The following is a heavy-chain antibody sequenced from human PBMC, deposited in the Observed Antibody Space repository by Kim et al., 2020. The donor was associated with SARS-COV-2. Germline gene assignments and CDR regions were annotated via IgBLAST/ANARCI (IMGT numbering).Heavy chain of an antibody. CDR1: GYTFTSYA. D-gene: IGHD6-13*01. Sequence: ASVKVSCKASGYTFTSYAMNWVRQAPGQGLEWMGWINTNTGNPTYAQGFTGRFVFSLDTSVSTAYLQISSLKAEDTAVYYCARDHSIAAAGFSPFTDYWGQGTLVTVSS. J-gene: IGHJ4*02. CDR3: ARDHSIAAAGFSPFTDY. V-gene: IGHV7-4-1*02. CDR2: INTNTGNP.